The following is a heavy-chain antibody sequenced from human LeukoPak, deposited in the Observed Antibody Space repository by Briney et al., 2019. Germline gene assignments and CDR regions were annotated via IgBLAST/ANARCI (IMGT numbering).Heavy chain of an antibody. V-gene: IGHV1-2*02. J-gene: IGHJ4*02. Sequence: ASVKVSCKASGYTLTGYYMHWVRQAPGQGLEWMGWINPNSGGTNYAQKFQGRVTMTRDTSISTAYMELSRLRSDDTAVYYCASPFYDFWSGYYFDYWGQGTLVTVSS. D-gene: IGHD3-3*01. CDR2: INPNSGGT. CDR3: ASPFYDFWSGYYFDY. CDR1: GYTLTGYY.